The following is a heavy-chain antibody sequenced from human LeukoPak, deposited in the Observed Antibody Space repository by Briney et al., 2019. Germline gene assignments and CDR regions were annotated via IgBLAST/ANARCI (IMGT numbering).Heavy chain of an antibody. D-gene: IGHD3-22*01. Sequence: SPSETLSLTCAVSGGSISSSNWWSWVRQPPGKGLEWIGEIYHSGSTNYNPSLKSRVTISVDKSKNQFSLKLSSVTAADTAVYYCARDFSEYYYDSSGYYDYWGQGTLVTVSS. CDR1: GGSISSSNW. CDR2: IYHSGST. V-gene: IGHV4-4*02. CDR3: ARDFSEYYYDSSGYYDY. J-gene: IGHJ4*02.